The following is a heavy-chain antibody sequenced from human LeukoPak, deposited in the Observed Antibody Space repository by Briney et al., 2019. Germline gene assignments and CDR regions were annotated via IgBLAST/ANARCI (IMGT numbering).Heavy chain of an antibody. CDR1: GGSFSGYY. J-gene: IGHJ5*02. V-gene: IGHV4-34*01. Sequence: SETLSLTCAVYGGSFSGYYWSWIRQPPGKGLEGIGEINHSGSTNYNPSLKSRVTISVDTSKNQFSLKLSSVTAADTAVYYCARGRPGVVAATTSMGFDPWGEGTLVTVSS. D-gene: IGHD2-15*01. CDR2: INHSGST. CDR3: ARGRPGVVAATTSMGFDP.